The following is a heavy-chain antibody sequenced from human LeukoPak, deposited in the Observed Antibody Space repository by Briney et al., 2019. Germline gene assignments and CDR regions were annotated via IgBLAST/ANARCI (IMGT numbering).Heavy chain of an antibody. CDR2: MNPNSGNT. D-gene: IGHD6-19*01. CDR1: GYTFTSYD. J-gene: IGHJ4*02. Sequence: ASVKVSFKASGYTFTSYDINWVRQATGQGLEWMGWMNPNSGNTGYAQKFQGRVTMTRNTSISTAYMELSSLRSEDTAVYYCARAHAYSSGWYYFDYWGQGTLVTVSS. V-gene: IGHV1-8*01. CDR3: ARAHAYSSGWYYFDY.